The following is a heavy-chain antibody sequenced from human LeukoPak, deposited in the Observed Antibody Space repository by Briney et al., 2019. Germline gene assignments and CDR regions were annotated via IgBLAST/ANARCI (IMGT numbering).Heavy chain of an antibody. CDR3: ARSPPYCSRPSCYLDGFDP. V-gene: IGHV4-59*01. Sequence: SETLSLTCTVYGGSLSKYYCNWIRQPPGEGMEWIGYIYSSVSTNYSPSLNSPVTGSIDMCKHQFSRKVYSVAAANTAVYYCARSPPYCSRPSCYLDGFDPWGQGTLVTVSS. J-gene: IGHJ5*02. CDR1: GGSLSKYY. CDR2: IYSSVST. D-gene: IGHD2-2*01.